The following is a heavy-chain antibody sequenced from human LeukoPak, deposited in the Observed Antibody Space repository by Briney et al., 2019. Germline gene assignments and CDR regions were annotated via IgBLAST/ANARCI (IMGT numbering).Heavy chain of an antibody. CDR1: GYTFTSYC. CDR2: ISAYNGNT. V-gene: IGHV1-18*01. D-gene: IGHD2-2*01. CDR3: ARDSIVVVPAAIPSLFDY. Sequence: GASGKVSCKASGYTFTSYCISWVRQAPGQGLELMGWISAYNGNTNYAQKLQGRVTMTTDTSTSTAYMELRSLRSDDTAVYYCARDSIVVVPAAIPSLFDYWGQGTLVTVSS. J-gene: IGHJ4*02.